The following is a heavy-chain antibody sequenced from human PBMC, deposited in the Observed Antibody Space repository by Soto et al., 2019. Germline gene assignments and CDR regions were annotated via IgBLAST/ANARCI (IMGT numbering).Heavy chain of an antibody. J-gene: IGHJ6*03. CDR2: ISAYNGNT. CDR3: ARVPPWGVFQCYYYYMDV. Sequence: GASVKVSCKASGYTFASYGISWVRQAPGQGLEWMGWISAYNGNTNYAQKLQGRVTMTTDTSTSTAYMELRSLRSDETAVYYCARVPPWGVFQCYYYYMDVWGKGTRVTVAS. D-gene: IGHD3-10*01. V-gene: IGHV1-18*01. CDR1: GYTFASYG.